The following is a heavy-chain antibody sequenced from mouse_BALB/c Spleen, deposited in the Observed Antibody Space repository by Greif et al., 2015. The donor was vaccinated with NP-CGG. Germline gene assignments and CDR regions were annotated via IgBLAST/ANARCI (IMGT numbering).Heavy chain of an antibody. V-gene: IGHV2-9*02. CDR3: ARYDDYYAMDY. Sequence: VHLVESGPGLVAPSQSLSITCTVSGFSLTSYGVHWVRQPPGKGLEWLGVIWAGGSTNYNSALMSRLSISKDNSKSQVFLKMNSLQTDDTATYYCARYDDYYAMDYWGQGTSVTVSS. J-gene: IGHJ4*01. CDR2: IWAGGST. CDR1: GFSLTSYG. D-gene: IGHD2-14*01.